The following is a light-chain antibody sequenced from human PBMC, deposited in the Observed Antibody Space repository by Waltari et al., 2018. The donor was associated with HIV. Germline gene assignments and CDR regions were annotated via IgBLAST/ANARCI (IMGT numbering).Light chain of an antibody. CDR1: QSISSSH. CDR2: DAS. J-gene: IGKJ2*01. Sequence: EIVLTQSPGTLSLSPGERATLSCRASQSISSSHLAWYQQRPGQAPKILIYDASKRATGISDRFSGSGSGTDFTLTISRLEPEDFALYYCHQYAASPRTFGQGTKLEIK. CDR3: HQYAASPRT. V-gene: IGKV3-20*01.